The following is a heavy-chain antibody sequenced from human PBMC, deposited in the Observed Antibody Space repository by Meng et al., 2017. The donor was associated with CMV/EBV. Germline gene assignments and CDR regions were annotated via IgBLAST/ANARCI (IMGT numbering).Heavy chain of an antibody. CDR2: IKQDGSEK. Sequence: GESLKISCAASGFTFSSYWMSWVRQAPGKGLEWVANIKQDGSEKYYVDSVKGRFTISRDNAKNSLYLQMNSLRAEDTAVYYCAKHLRYCSSTSCRKRDYYYYYGMDVWGQGTTVTVSS. CDR3: AKHLRYCSSTSCRKRDYYYYYGMDV. V-gene: IGHV3-7*03. D-gene: IGHD2-2*01. CDR1: GFTFSSYW. J-gene: IGHJ6*02.